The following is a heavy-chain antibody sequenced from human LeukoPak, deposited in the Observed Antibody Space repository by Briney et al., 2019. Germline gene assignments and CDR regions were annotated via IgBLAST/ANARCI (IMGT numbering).Heavy chain of an antibody. CDR2: INWNGGST. D-gene: IGHD2-21*02. V-gene: IGHV3-20*04. CDR3: ARRPYCGGDCYLTAYFDY. CDR1: GFTFSTYW. J-gene: IGHJ4*02. Sequence: GGSLRLSCAASGFTFSTYWMNWYRQAPGKGLEWVSGINWNGGSTGYADSVKGRFTISRDNAKNSLYLQMNSLRAEDTALYYCARRPYCGGDCYLTAYFDYWGQGTLVTVSS.